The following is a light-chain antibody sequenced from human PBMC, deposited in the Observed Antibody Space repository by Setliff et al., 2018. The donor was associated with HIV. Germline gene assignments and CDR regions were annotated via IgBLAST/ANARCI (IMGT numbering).Light chain of an antibody. Sequence: QSVLTQPASVSGSPGQSITISCTGTSSDIGYYNYVSWYQQHPGKAPTLMIYDVSSRPSGVSSRFSGSKSGNTASLTISGLQTEDEADYYCCSYTSGTTLVFGGGT. CDR1: SSDIGYYNY. J-gene: IGLJ3*02. CDR2: DVS. V-gene: IGLV2-14*03. CDR3: CSYTSGTTLV.